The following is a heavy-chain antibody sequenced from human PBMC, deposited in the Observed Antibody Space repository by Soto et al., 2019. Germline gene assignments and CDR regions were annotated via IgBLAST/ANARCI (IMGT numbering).Heavy chain of an antibody. CDR2: MHTSGST. V-gene: IGHV4-4*07. Sequence: PXETLSLTCIVSGVSISTYHWSWIRQPAGKGLEWIGRMHTSGSTNYNPSLKSRVSMSVDTSKNHFSLKVSSVTAADTAVYYCARDEYGYGDSYDSWGQGTLVTVSS. J-gene: IGHJ4*02. D-gene: IGHD5-12*01. CDR1: GVSISTYH. CDR3: ARDEYGYGDSYDS.